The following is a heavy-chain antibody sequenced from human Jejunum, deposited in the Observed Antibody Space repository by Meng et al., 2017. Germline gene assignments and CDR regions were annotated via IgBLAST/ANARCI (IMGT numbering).Heavy chain of an antibody. CDR1: GFMLSNFW. CDR3: ARVHSTASEDF. V-gene: IGHV3-7*05. CDR2: IKQDGSDK. D-gene: IGHD6-13*01. Sequence: GESLKISCAASGFMLSNFWMSWVRQAPGKGLEWVANIKQDGSDKFYADSVKGRFTISRDNANNSLYLQMNDLGVDDTAIYFCARVHSTASEDFWGQGTPVTVSS. J-gene: IGHJ4*02.